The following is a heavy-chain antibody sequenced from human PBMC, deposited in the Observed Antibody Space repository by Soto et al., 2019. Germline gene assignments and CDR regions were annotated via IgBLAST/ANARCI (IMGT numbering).Heavy chain of an antibody. CDR3: ARGYGSLHDAFDI. Sequence: GASVKVSCKASGYTFTNYDIHWVRQATGQGLEWMGWINPNSGNTGYAEKFQGRVIMTRNTSISTDYMEVSSLRSEDTAVYYCARGYGSLHDAFDIWGQGTMVTVSS. J-gene: IGHJ3*02. CDR1: GYTFTNYD. D-gene: IGHD3-10*01. V-gene: IGHV1-8*01. CDR2: INPNSGNT.